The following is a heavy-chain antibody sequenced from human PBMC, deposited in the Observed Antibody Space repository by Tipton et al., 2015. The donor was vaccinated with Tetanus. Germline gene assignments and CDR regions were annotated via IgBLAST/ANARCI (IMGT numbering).Heavy chain of an antibody. V-gene: IGHV3-21*01. CDR2: ISSTSRYI. Sequence: SLRLSCVTSGFTFSGSPIHWVRQASGKGLEWVSSISSTSRYINYAASLEGRFTISRDNAKNSLSLQMNSLRTDDTAVYYCVSGSALGNWGQGTLVTVSS. CDR1: GFTFSGSP. CDR3: VSGSALGN. J-gene: IGHJ4*02. D-gene: IGHD6-25*01.